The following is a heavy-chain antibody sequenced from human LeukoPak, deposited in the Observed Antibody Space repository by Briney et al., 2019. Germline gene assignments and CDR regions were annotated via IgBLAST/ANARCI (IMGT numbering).Heavy chain of an antibody. D-gene: IGHD1-20*01. V-gene: IGHV3-49*04. CDR3: TRSITGTTNAFDV. J-gene: IGHJ3*01. CDR2: IRSKTYGGTT. Sequence: GGSLRLSCTASGFSFGDYAMNWVRQAPGKGLEWVGFIRSKTYGGTTEYAASVNGRFTISRDDSKSIAYLQMNSLKTEDTAVYYCTRSITGTTNAFDVWGQGTMVTVSS. CDR1: GFSFGDYA.